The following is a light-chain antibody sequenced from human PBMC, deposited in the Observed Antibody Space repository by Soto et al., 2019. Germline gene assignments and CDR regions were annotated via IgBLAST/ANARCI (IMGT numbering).Light chain of an antibody. CDR2: EVS. CDR1: SNDVVGYKY. CDR3: SSYTNSGTL. V-gene: IGLV2-14*01. Sequence: QSALTQPASVSGSPGPSITISGTGSSNDVVGYKYVSWFQQHPGKAPKVIIYEVSNRPSGVSNRFSGSKSGNTASLTISGLQAEDEADYYCSSYTNSGTLFGGGTKVTVL. J-gene: IGLJ2*01.